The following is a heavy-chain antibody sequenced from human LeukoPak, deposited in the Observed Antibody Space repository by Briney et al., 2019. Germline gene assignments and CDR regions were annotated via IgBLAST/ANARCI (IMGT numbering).Heavy chain of an antibody. CDR1: SGSISSGGYS. Sequence: SETLSLTCAVSSGSISSGGYSWSWIRQPPGKGLEWIGYIYHSGSTYYNPSLKSRVTISVDRSKNQFSLKLSSVTAADTAVYYCARENRCSSTSCYYNWFDPWGQGTLVTVSS. V-gene: IGHV4-30-2*01. J-gene: IGHJ5*02. D-gene: IGHD2-2*01. CDR2: IYHSGST. CDR3: ARENRCSSTSCYYNWFDP.